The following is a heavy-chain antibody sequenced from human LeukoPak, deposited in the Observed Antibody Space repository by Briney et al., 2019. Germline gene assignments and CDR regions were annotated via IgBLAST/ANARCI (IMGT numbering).Heavy chain of an antibody. CDR2: ISYDGSNK. V-gene: IGHV3-30*18. Sequence: PGGSLRLSCAASGFTFSSYGMHWVRQAPGKGLEWVAVISYDGSNKYYADSVKGRFTISRDNSKNTLYLQMDSLRAEDTAVYYCEKWAVAGITDYWGQGTLVTVSS. CDR3: EKWAVAGITDY. J-gene: IGHJ4*02. CDR1: GFTFSSYG. D-gene: IGHD6-19*01.